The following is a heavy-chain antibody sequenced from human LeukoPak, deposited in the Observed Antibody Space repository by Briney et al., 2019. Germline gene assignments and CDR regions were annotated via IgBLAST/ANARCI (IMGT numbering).Heavy chain of an antibody. CDR3: ARDRSSGLYGMDV. CDR1: GGSISSYY. J-gene: IGHJ6*02. Sequence: SETLSLTCTVSGGSISSYYWSWIRQPPGKGLEWIGYIYYSGSTNYNPSLKSRVTISVDTSKNQFSLKLSSVTAADTAVYYCARDRSSGLYGMDVWGQGTTVTVSS. CDR2: IYYSGST. V-gene: IGHV4-59*01. D-gene: IGHD6-19*01.